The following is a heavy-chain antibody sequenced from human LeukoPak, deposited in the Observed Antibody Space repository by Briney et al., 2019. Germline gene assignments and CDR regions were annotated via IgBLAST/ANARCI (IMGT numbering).Heavy chain of an antibody. J-gene: IGHJ4*02. CDR1: GFTFSSYA. V-gene: IGHV3-23*01. D-gene: IGHD3-22*01. CDR2: ISVSGAGT. CDR3: AATFYFDSSAYSPYYFDY. Sequence: AGGSLRLSCAASGFTFSSYAMGWVRQAPGKGLEWVSAISVSGAGTYYADSVKGRFTISRDNSKNTLYLQMNSLRAEDTALYYCAATFYFDSSAYSPYYFDYWGQGTLVTVSS.